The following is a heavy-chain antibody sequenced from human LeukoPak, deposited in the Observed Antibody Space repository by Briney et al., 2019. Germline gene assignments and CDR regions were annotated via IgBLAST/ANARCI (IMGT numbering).Heavy chain of an antibody. D-gene: IGHD6-13*01. V-gene: IGHV3-11*06. CDR2: ISSSSSYT. CDR3: ARERGYSSSWYRLDY. J-gene: IGHJ4*02. Sequence: PGGSLRLSCAASGFTFSDYYISWIRQAPGKGLEWVSYISSSSSYTNYADSVKGRFTISRDNAKNSLYLQMNSLRAEDTAVYYCARERGYSSSWYRLDYWGQGTLVTVSS. CDR1: GFTFSDYY.